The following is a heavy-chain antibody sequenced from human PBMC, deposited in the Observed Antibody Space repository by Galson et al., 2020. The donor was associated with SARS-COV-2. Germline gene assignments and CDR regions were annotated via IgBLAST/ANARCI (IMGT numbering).Heavy chain of an antibody. D-gene: IGHD4-17*01. Sequence: GESLKISCAASGFTFSSYGMHWVRQAPGKGLEWVAVIWYDGSNKYYADSVKGRFTISRDNSKNTLYLQMNSLRAEDTAVYYCARENLPDYGDYVGGMDVWGQGTTVTVSS. CDR1: GFTFSSYG. CDR2: IWYDGSNK. J-gene: IGHJ6*02. V-gene: IGHV3-33*01. CDR3: ARENLPDYGDYVGGMDV.